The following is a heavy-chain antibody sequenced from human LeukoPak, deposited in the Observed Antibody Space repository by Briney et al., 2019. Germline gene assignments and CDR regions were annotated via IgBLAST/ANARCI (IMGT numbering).Heavy chain of an antibody. CDR1: GGSFGGYY. CDR3: ARGNADFHFDY. CDR2: INHSGST. J-gene: IGHJ4*02. D-gene: IGHD4-17*01. V-gene: IGHV4-34*01. Sequence: SETLSLTCAVYGGSFGGYYWSWIRQPPGKGLEWIGEINHSGSTNYNPSLKSRVTISVDTSRNQFSLKLSSVTAADTAVYYCARGNADFHFDYWGQGTLVTVSS.